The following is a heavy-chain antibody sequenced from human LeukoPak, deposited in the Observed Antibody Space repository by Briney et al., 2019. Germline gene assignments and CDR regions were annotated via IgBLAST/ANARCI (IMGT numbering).Heavy chain of an antibody. D-gene: IGHD1-26*01. CDR1: GFTFSSYS. Sequence: AGGSLRLSCAASGFTFSSYSMNWVRQAPGRGLEWVSSVSGSSSYIYYADSVKGRFTISRDNAKNSLYLQMNSLRAEDTAVYYCAREAREWELQYYYYMDVWGKGTTVTVSS. V-gene: IGHV3-21*01. CDR2: VSGSSSYI. CDR3: AREAREWELQYYYYMDV. J-gene: IGHJ6*03.